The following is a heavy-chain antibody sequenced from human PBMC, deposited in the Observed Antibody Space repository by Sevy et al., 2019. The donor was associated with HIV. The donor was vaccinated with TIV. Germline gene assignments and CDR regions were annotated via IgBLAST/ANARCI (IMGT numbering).Heavy chain of an antibody. CDR3: TRHGILPYGSGKAFDI. V-gene: IGHV3-13*01. Sequence: GGSLRLSCVGSGFIFSNYDMHWVRQRTGKGLEWVASIGTLADTFYPDSVKGRFTISMESAKNSLFLQMNDLRVGDTAVYFCTRHGILPYGSGKAFDIWGRGTTVTVSS. D-gene: IGHD3-10*01. CDR2: IGTLADT. CDR1: GFIFSNYD. J-gene: IGHJ3*02.